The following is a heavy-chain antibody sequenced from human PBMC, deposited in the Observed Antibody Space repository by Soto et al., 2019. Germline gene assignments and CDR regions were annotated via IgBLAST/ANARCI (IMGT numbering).Heavy chain of an antibody. D-gene: IGHD1-1*01. V-gene: IGHV4-59*01. CDR1: GGSISNYY. CDR3: AKPWTH. Sequence: SETLSLTCTVSGGSISNYYWSWVRQPPGKGLEYIGYIYYTGSTNYNPSLNSRVTMSVDTAKDQFSLKLSSVTAADTAVYYCAKPWTHWGQGTLVTVSS. CDR2: IYYTGST. J-gene: IGHJ4*02.